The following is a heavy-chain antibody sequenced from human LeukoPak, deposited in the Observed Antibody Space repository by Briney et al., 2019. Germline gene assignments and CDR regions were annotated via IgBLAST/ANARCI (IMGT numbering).Heavy chain of an antibody. CDR1: GFTFSTYW. CDR3: SRVEWDSGSHEGF. Sequence: GGSLRLSCAASGFTFSTYWMHWVRQAPGKGLVWVSRINSDGSSTSYADSVKGRFTISRDNAKNTLYLQMNSLRTEDTAVYYCSRVEWDSGSHEGFGGQGTLVTVSS. J-gene: IGHJ4*02. V-gene: IGHV3-74*01. D-gene: IGHD1-26*01. CDR2: INSDGSST.